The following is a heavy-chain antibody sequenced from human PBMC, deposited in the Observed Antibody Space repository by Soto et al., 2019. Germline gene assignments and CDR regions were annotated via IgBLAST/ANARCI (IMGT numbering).Heavy chain of an antibody. Sequence: QITLKESGPTLVKPTQTLTLTCTFSGFSLSTSGVGVGWIRQPPGKALEWLALIYWDDDKRYSPSLKSRLTITKDTSKNQVVLTMTNTDPVDTATYYCAHSRIVGARSTWFDPWGQGTLVTVSS. CDR1: GFSLSTSGVG. J-gene: IGHJ5*02. CDR2: IYWDDDK. D-gene: IGHD1-26*01. CDR3: AHSRIVGARSTWFDP. V-gene: IGHV2-5*02.